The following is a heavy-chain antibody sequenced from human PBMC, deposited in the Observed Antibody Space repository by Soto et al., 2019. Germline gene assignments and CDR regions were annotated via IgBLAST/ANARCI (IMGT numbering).Heavy chain of an antibody. CDR3: ARSGTFGRCSHGCYY. V-gene: IGHV3-74*01. D-gene: IGHD2-15*01. J-gene: IGHJ4*02. Sequence: EVQLVESGGVLVQPGGSLRLSCAASGFSFSTFWMHWVRQPPGKGLVWVSRINSDGSSTDYADSVKGRFTISRDNAKNTLYVEMNSLRAEDTAVYYCARSGTFGRCSHGCYYWGQGSLVTVFS. CDR2: INSDGSST. CDR1: GFSFSTFW.